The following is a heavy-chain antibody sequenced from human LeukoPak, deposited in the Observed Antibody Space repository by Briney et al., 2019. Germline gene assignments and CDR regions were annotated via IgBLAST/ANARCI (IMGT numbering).Heavy chain of an antibody. CDR2: INAGNGNT. CDR1: GYTFTDYA. J-gene: IGHJ5*02. V-gene: IGHV1-3*03. CDR3: ARGEPLLWFGERRNWFDP. Sequence: GASVKVSCKTSGYTFTDYAMHWVRQAPGQRLEWMGWINAGNGNTKYSQEFQGRVTITRDTSASTAYMELSSLRSEDMAVYYCARGEPLLWFGERRNWFDPWGQGTLVTVSS. D-gene: IGHD3-10*01.